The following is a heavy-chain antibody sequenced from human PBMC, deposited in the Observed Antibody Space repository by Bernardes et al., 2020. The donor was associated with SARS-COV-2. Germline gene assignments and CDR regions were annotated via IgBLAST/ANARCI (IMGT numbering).Heavy chain of an antibody. V-gene: IGHV1-2*02. CDR3: TRDYPRGNVFDI. CDR2: ISPSGAT. J-gene: IGHJ3*02. Sequence: ASVKVSCKASGYTFNDYYLHWVRQATGQGLEWMGWISPSGATDFAQRFHDRVTVSRDTSISTAYMELSRLTSDDTALYYCTRDYPRGNVFDIWGQGTMVTVSS. D-gene: IGHD3-16*01. CDR1: GYTFNDYY.